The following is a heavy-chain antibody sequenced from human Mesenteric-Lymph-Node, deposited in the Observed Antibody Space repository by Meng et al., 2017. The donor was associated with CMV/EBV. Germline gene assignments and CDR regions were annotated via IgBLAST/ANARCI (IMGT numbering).Heavy chain of an antibody. J-gene: IGHJ4*02. Sequence: SETLSLTCTVSGGSISSSSYYWGWIRQPPGKGLEWIGSIYYSGSTYYNPSLKSRVTISVDTSKNQFSLKLSSVTAEDTAVYYCARDLGSSFGYWGQGTLVTVSS. CDR1: GGSISSSSYY. D-gene: IGHD6-6*01. CDR2: IYYSGST. CDR3: ARDLGSSFGY. V-gene: IGHV4-39*07.